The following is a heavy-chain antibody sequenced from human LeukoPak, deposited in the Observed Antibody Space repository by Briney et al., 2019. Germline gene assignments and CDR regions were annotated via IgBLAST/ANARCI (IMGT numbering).Heavy chain of an antibody. V-gene: IGHV1-18*01. J-gene: IGHJ5*02. CDR1: GYG. Sequence: ASVKVSCKTSGYGISWVRQAPGQGLEWMGWVSTSNPHTNYAPKFRGRVIMTIDTSTTTAYLEMRSLTSDDTAVYYCARDRFLWGLGNWFDLWGQGTLVTVTS. CDR3: ARDRFLWGLGNWFDL. CDR2: VSTSNPHT. D-gene: IGHD3-3*01.